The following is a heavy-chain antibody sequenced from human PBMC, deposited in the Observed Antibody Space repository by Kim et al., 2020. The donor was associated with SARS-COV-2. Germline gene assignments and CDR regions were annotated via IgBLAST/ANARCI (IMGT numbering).Heavy chain of an antibody. D-gene: IGHD2-2*01. V-gene: IGHV3-30*01. Sequence: KGRFTSARDNPKNTLYLQMNSLRAEDTAVYYCARDLRWRAAATEYYFDYWGQGTLVTVSS. CDR3: ARDLRWRAAATEYYFDY. J-gene: IGHJ4*02.